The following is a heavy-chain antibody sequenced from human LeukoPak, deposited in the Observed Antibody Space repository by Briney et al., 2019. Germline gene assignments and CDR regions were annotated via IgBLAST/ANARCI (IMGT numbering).Heavy chain of an antibody. CDR3: ARVGKRWLQLLYDY. Sequence: SETLSLTCAVYGGSFSGYFWSWIRQPPGKGLEWIGEINHSGSTNYNPSLKSRVTISVDTSKNQFSLKPSSVTAADTAVYYCARVGKRWLQLLYDYWGQGTLVTVSS. D-gene: IGHD5-24*01. V-gene: IGHV4-34*01. J-gene: IGHJ4*02. CDR2: INHSGST. CDR1: GGSFSGYF.